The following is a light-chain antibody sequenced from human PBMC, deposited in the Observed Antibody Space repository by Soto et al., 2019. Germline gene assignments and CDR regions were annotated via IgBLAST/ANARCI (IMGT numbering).Light chain of an antibody. CDR3: QQSYSTPIT. J-gene: IGKJ5*01. V-gene: IGKV1-39*01. CDR1: QSIRRY. Sequence: DIQMTQSPSSLSASVGDRVTITCRASQSIRRYLNWYQQKPGKAPKVLIYAASSLQSGVPSRFSGSGSGTDFTLTISSLQPEDFATYYCQQSYSTPITFGQGTRLEIK. CDR2: AAS.